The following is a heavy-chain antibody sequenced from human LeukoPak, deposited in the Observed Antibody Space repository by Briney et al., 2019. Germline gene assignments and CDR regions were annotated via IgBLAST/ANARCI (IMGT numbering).Heavy chain of an antibody. J-gene: IGHJ4*02. Sequence: ESLKISCKGSGYSFTSYWIGWVRQMPGKGLEWMGIIYPGDSDTRYSPSFHGQVTISADKSISTAYLQWSSLTASDTAIYYCARGGEYYYDSSNYWGQGTLVTVSS. CDR1: GYSFTSYW. D-gene: IGHD3-22*01. CDR2: IYPGDSDT. CDR3: ARGGEYYYDSSNY. V-gene: IGHV5-51*01.